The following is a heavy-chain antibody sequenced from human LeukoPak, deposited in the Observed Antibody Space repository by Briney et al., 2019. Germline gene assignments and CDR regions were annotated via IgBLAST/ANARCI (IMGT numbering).Heavy chain of an antibody. CDR1: GGAITSSSYY. V-gene: IGHV4-39*01. D-gene: IGHD2-21*02. CDR3: AKTVTAIAPWYFDY. J-gene: IGHJ4*02. CDR2: IYYSGST. Sequence: SETLSLTCNVPGGAITSSSYYWGWIRQPPGKGLEWIGSIYYSGSTYYNPSLKSRVTISVDTSKNQFSLKLSSVTAADTAVYYCAKTVTAIAPWYFDYWGQGTLVTVFS.